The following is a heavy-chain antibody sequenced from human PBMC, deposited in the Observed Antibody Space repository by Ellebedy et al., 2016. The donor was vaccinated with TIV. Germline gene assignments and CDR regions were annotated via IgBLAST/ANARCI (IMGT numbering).Heavy chain of an antibody. V-gene: IGHV1-46*01. J-gene: IGHJ4*02. CDR1: GYILSTYY. CDR3: ATFMYYQDSSGYSNPFDY. CDR2: INPSGGST. D-gene: IGHD3-22*01. Sequence: ASVKVSXKASGYILSTYYMHWVRQAPGQGLEWMGLINPSGGSTSYAQKFQGRVTITADESTSTAYMELSSLKSEDTAVYYCATFMYYQDSSGYSNPFDYWGQGTLVTVSS.